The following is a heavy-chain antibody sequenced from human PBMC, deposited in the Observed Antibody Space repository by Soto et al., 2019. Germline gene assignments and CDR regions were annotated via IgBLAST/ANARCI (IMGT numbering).Heavy chain of an antibody. CDR2: IYYSGST. CDR1: GGSISSSSFY. Sequence: SETLSLTCTVSGGSISSSSFYWGWIRQPPGKGLEWTGSIYYSGSTYYNPSLESRVTISVDTSKNQFSLKLRSVTAADTAVYFCTRQAGGGNWFYETYNWFDPWGQGTLVTVSS. CDR3: TRQAGGGNWFYETYNWFDP. V-gene: IGHV4-39*01. D-gene: IGHD1-1*01. J-gene: IGHJ5*02.